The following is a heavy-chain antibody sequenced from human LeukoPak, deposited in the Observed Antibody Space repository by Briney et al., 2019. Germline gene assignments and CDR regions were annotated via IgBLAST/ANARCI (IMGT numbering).Heavy chain of an antibody. D-gene: IGHD3-22*01. CDR3: ARLGYDSSGYYYTNNWFDP. V-gene: IGHV1-18*01. J-gene: IGHJ5*02. CDR1: GYTFTSYG. Sequence: ASVKVSCKASGYTFTSYGISWVRKAPGQGLEWMGWISAYNGNTNYAQKLQGRVTMTTDTSTSTAYMELRSLRSDDTAVYYCARLGYDSSGYYYTNNWFDPWGQGTLVTVSS. CDR2: ISAYNGNT.